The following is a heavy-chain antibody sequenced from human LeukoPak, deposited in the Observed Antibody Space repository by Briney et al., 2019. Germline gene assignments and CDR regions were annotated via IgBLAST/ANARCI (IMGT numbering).Heavy chain of an antibody. Sequence: GGSLRLSCVVSGSPFTNNPMNWVRQAPGKGLEWVSYISNDITTTYYAESVKGRFTISRDNAKNSLYLQMNSLRVEDTAVYYCARDGGNSYEIDYWGQGTLVTVSS. D-gene: IGHD5-18*01. CDR1: GSPFTNNP. CDR2: ISNDITTT. CDR3: ARDGGNSYEIDY. V-gene: IGHV3-48*01. J-gene: IGHJ4*02.